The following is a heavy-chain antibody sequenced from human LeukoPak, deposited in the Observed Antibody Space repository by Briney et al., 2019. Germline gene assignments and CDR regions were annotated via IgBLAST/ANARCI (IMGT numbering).Heavy chain of an antibody. CDR1: GVSISSDY. CDR3: ARAPRGDGYNYAFDI. J-gene: IGHJ3*02. CDR2: ISYTETT. Sequence: PSETLSLTCTVSGVSISSDYWSWIRQPPEKGLEFLAYISYTETTNYNPSLKSRATISIDTSKNQFSLKLSSVTAADTAVYYCARAPRGDGYNYAFDIWGQGTMVTVSS. D-gene: IGHD5-24*01. V-gene: IGHV4-59*01.